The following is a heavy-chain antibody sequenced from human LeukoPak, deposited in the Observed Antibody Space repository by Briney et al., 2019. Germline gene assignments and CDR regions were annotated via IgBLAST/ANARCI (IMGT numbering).Heavy chain of an antibody. Sequence: GGSLRLSCAASGFTFSSYGMHWVRQAPGQGLEWVAVIWYDGSNKYYADSVKGRFTISRDNSKNTLYLQMNSLRAEDTAVYYCAKDLSKTDYGVSDYWGQGTLVTVSS. CDR2: IWYDGSNK. CDR3: AKDLSKTDYGVSDY. J-gene: IGHJ4*02. CDR1: GFTFSSYG. V-gene: IGHV3-33*06. D-gene: IGHD4-17*01.